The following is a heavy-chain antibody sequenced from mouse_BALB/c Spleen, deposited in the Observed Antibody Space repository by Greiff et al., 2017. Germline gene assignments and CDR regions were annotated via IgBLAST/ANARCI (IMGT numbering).Heavy chain of an antibody. J-gene: IGHJ2*01. V-gene: IGHV3-8*02. CDR2: ISYSGST. D-gene: IGHD2-1*01. CDR3: ARTYGNSYYFDY. Sequence: VQLKQSGPSLVKPSQTLSLTCSVTGDSITSGYWNWIRKFPGNKLEYMGYISYSGSTYYNPSLKSRISITRDTSKNQYYLQLNSVTTEDTATYYCARTYGNSYYFDYWGQGTTRTVSS. CDR1: GDSITSGY.